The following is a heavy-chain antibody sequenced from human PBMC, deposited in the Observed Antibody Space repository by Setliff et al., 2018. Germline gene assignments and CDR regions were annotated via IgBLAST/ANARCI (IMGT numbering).Heavy chain of an antibody. J-gene: IGHJ4*02. CDR2: INAGNGNT. Sequence: ASVKVSCKASGYTFTSYAMHWVRQAPGQRLEWMGWINAGNGNTKYSQKFQGRVTITRDTSASTAYMELSSLRSDDTAVYYCARVPEFDWSQVDYWGQGTLVTVSS. CDR1: GYTFTSYA. V-gene: IGHV1-3*01. D-gene: IGHD3-9*01. CDR3: ARVPEFDWSQVDY.